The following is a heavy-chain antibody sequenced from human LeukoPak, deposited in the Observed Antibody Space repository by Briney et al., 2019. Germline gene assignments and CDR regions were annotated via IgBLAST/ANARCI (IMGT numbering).Heavy chain of an antibody. Sequence: PSQTLSLTCTVSGGSISSGDYYWSWLRQPPGRGLEWIGYIYYSGSTYYNPSLKSRVTISVDTSKNQFSLKLSSVTAADTAVYYCARVLTGTTLDYWGQGTLVTVSS. CDR3: ARVLTGTTLDY. D-gene: IGHD1-7*01. J-gene: IGHJ4*02. CDR1: GGSISSGDYY. CDR2: IYYSGST. V-gene: IGHV4-30-4*01.